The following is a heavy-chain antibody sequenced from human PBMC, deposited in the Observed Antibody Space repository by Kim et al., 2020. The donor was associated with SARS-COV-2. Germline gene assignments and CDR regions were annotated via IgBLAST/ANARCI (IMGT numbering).Heavy chain of an antibody. CDR2: IKSKTDGGTT. V-gene: IGHV3-15*01. J-gene: IGHJ6*02. CDR3: TTELLWFGETGGMDV. Sequence: GGSLRLSCAASGFTFSNAWMSWVRQAPGKGLEWVGRIKSKTDGGTTDYAAPVKGRFTISRDDSKNTLYLQMNSLKTEDTAVYYCTTELLWFGETGGMDVWGQGTTVTVSS. D-gene: IGHD3-10*01. CDR1: GFTFSNAW.